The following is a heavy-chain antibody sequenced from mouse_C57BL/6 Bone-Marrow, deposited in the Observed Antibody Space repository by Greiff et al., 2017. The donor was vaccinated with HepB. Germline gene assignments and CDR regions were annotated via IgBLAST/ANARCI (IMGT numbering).Heavy chain of an antibody. CDR3: ARAFDGDAMDY. J-gene: IGHJ4*01. CDR1: GYTFTSYW. D-gene: IGHD1-1*01. V-gene: IGHV1-52*01. Sequence: QVQLQQPGAELVRPGSSVKLSCKASGYTFTSYWMHWVKQRPIQGLEWIGNIDPSDSETHYNQKFKDKAPLTVDKSSSTAYMQLSSLTSEDSAVYYCARAFDGDAMDYWGQGTSVTVSA. CDR2: IDPSDSET.